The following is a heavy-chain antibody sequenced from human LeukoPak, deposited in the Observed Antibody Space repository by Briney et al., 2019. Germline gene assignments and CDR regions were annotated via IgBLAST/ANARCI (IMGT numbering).Heavy chain of an antibody. D-gene: IGHD6-19*01. CDR3: ASGTIAVAGIFDY. CDR1: SGSFRTYY. CDR2: IFHSGSS. J-gene: IGHJ4*02. V-gene: IGHV4-34*12. Sequence: SETLSLTCTVSSGSFRTYYWSWIRQPPGKGLEWIGEIFHSGSSNYNPSLKSRVTISVDKSKNQFSLKLSSVTAADTAVYYCASGTIAVAGIFDYWGQGILVTVSS.